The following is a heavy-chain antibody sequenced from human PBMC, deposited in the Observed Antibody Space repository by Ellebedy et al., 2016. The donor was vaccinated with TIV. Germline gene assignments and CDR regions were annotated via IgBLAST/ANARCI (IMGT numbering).Heavy chain of an antibody. CDR3: ARDVRGCSGGGCSWF. J-gene: IGHJ4*02. CDR2: INPRGTGE. CDR1: GFTFSGYW. D-gene: IGHD2-15*01. Sequence: GESLKISCVGSGFTFSGYWMTWVRQAPGKGLEWVASINPRGTGEDYVDSVKGRFTVSRDNARNSLSLQMSSLRVEDTAVYYCARDVRGCSGGGCSWFWGQGTLVTVSS. V-gene: IGHV3-7*01.